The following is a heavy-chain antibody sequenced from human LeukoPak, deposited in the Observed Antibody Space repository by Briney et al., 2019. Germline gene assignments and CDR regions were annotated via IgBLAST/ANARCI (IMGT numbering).Heavy chain of an antibody. Sequence: PSETLSLTCSVSGDSTSGYFWTWIRQPAGKGLEWIGRIYTSGSADYSPSLANRVSMSVDKSKNQFSLRMRSVAAADTAVYYCAKGGTWVDPWGQGTLVIVSS. D-gene: IGHD1-26*01. CDR3: AKGGTWVDP. V-gene: IGHV4-4*07. J-gene: IGHJ5*02. CDR1: GDSTSGYF. CDR2: IYTSGSA.